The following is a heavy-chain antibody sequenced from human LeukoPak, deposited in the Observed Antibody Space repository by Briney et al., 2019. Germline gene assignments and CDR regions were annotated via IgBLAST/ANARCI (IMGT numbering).Heavy chain of an antibody. J-gene: IGHJ6*03. V-gene: IGHV4-34*01. Sequence: SETLSLTCAVYGGSFSGYYWSWIPQPPGKGLERIGEINRSGSANYNPSLKSRVTISVDTSKNQFSLKLSSVTAADTAVYYCAGGPFAVPAANRYYYYYMDVWGKGTTVTVSS. D-gene: IGHD2-2*01. CDR3: AGGPFAVPAANRYYYYYMDV. CDR2: INRSGSA. CDR1: GGSFSGYY.